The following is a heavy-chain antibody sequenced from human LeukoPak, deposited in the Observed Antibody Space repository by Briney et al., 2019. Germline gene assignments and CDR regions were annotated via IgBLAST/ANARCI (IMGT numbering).Heavy chain of an antibody. CDR3: ARWELLDDAFDI. Sequence: GGSLRLSCAASGFTFSNYWMAWVRQAPGKGPEWVAVISYDGSNKYYADSVKGRFTISRDNSKNTLYLQMNSLRAEDTAVYYCARWELLDDAFDIWGQGTMVTVSS. D-gene: IGHD1-26*01. V-gene: IGHV3-30-3*01. CDR1: GFTFSNYW. J-gene: IGHJ3*02. CDR2: ISYDGSNK.